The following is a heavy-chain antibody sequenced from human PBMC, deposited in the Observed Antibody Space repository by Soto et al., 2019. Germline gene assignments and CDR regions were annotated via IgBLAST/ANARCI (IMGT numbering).Heavy chain of an antibody. CDR3: ARDLLMATGDSYYYGMDV. J-gene: IGHJ6*02. D-gene: IGHD5-12*01. CDR1: GGTFSSYA. Sequence: ASVKVSCKASGGTFSSYAISWVRQAPGQGLEWMGGIIPIFGTANYAQKFQGRVTITADESTSTAYMELSSLRSEDTAVYYCARDLLMATGDSYYYGMDVWGQGTTVTVSS. CDR2: IIPIFGTA. V-gene: IGHV1-69*13.